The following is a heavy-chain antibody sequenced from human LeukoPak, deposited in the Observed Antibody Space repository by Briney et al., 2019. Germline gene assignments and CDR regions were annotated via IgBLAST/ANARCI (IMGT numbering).Heavy chain of an antibody. CDR2: ISSSSSYI. J-gene: IGHJ3*02. V-gene: IGHV3-21*01. Sequence: SGGSLRLSCAPSGFTFADFGMSWVRQAPGKGLEWVSSISSSSSYIYYADSVKGRFTISRDNAKNSLYLQMNSLRAEDTAVYYCARVYPGRSSGLTKDAFDIWGQGTMVTVSS. CDR3: ARVYPGRSSGLTKDAFDI. CDR1: GFTFADFG. D-gene: IGHD3-22*01.